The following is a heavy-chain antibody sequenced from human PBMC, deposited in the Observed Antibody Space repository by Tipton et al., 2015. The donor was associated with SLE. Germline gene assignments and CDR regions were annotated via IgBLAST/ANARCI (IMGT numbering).Heavy chain of an antibody. V-gene: IGHV4-59*11. CDR1: GGSINSRY. Sequence: TLSLTCTVSGGSINSRYWSWIRQPPGKGLEWIGYFYGGSTSYNPSLKSRVTISIDTSKNQFSLKLRSMTAADTAVYYCARLTAITIFNNWFDPWGQGTLVTVSS. D-gene: IGHD3-9*01. CDR2: FYGGST. J-gene: IGHJ5*02. CDR3: ARLTAITIFNNWFDP.